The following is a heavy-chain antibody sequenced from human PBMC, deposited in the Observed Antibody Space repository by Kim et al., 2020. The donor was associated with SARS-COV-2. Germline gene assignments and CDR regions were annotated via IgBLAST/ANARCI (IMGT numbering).Heavy chain of an antibody. CDR1: GGSMRTFF. J-gene: IGHJ3*02. CDR3: ASTIPRDYTTGHPYFDI. V-gene: IGHV4-59*12. CDR2: ITYSGNT. D-gene: IGHD1-1*01. Sequence: SETLSLTCTVSGGSMRTFFWSWIRQPPGKGPEWIGYITYSGNTNYDSSLKSRVALSVDVSRNQFSLWMSSVTAADTAVYYCASTIPRDYTTGHPYFDIWG.